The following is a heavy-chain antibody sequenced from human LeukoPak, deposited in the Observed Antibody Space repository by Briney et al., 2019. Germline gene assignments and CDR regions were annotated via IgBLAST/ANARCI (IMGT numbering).Heavy chain of an antibody. Sequence: SETLSHTCTVSGGSISSYYWSWIRQPPGKGLEWIGYIYYSGSTNYNPSLKSRVTISVDTSKNQFSPKLSSVTAADTAVYYCARDNGSGSYYRAGGYYYYGMDVWGKGTTVTVSS. CDR3: ARDNGSGSYYRAGGYYYYGMDV. CDR1: GGSISSYY. CDR2: IYYSGST. V-gene: IGHV4-59*01. D-gene: IGHD3-10*01. J-gene: IGHJ6*04.